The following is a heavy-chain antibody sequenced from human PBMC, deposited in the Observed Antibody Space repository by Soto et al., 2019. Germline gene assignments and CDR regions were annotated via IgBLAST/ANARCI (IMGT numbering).Heavy chain of an antibody. CDR1: GFTFSSYG. J-gene: IGHJ3*02. V-gene: IGHV3-33*01. CDR2: IWYDGSNK. D-gene: IGHD3-10*01. Sequence: QVQLVESGGGVVQPGRSLGLSCAASGFTFSSYGMHWVRQAPGKGLEWVAVIWYDGSNKYYADSVKGRFTISRDNSKNTLYLQMNSLRAEDTAVYYCARGGDITMAEGDDAFDIWGQGTMVTVSS. CDR3: ARGGDITMAEGDDAFDI.